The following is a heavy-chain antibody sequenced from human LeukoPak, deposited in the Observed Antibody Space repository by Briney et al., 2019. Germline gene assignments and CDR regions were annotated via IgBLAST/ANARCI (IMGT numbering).Heavy chain of an antibody. CDR2: IWYDGSKQ. J-gene: IGHJ5*02. CDR3: ARLIGWSRFDP. V-gene: IGHV3-33*01. Sequence: GRSLRLSCAASGFTFSSYGMHWVRQAPGKGLEWVALIWYDGSKQYYADSVKGRFTISRDNSKNTLHLQMNSLRAEDTAVFYCARLIGWSRFDPWGQGALVTVSS. D-gene: IGHD6-19*01. CDR1: GFTFSSYG.